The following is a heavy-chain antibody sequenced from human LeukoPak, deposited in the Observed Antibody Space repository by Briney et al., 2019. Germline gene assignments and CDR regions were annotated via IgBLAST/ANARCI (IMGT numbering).Heavy chain of an antibody. J-gene: IGHJ4*02. D-gene: IGHD3-22*01. Sequence: SVKVSCKASGGTFSSYAISWVRQAPGQGLEWMGGIIPIFGTANYAQKFQGRVTITADKSTSTAYMELSSLRSEDTAVYYCARAARPYYYDSSGYYPFDYWGQGTLVTVSS. CDR3: ARAARPYYYDSSGYYPFDY. CDR1: GGTFSSYA. CDR2: IIPIFGTA. V-gene: IGHV1-69*06.